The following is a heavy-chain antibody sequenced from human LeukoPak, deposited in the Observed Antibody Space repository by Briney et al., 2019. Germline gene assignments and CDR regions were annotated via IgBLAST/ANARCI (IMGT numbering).Heavy chain of an antibody. D-gene: IGHD2-2*01. CDR1: GLTFSTYW. V-gene: IGHV3-7*04. Sequence: GGSLRLSCAASGLTFSTYWMSWVRQAPGTGLEWVASIKQDGSEKSYVDSVKGRFTISRDNAKNSLYLQMNSLRAEDTAVYYCARGGYQLLWYWGQGTPVTVSS. CDR2: IKQDGSEK. J-gene: IGHJ4*02. CDR3: ARGGYQLLWY.